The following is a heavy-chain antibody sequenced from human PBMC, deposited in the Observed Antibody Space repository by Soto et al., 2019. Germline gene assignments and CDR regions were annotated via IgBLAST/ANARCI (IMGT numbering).Heavy chain of an antibody. V-gene: IGHV1-69*13. Sequence: ASVKVSCKASGGTSSSYAISWVRQAPGQGLEWMGGIIPIFGTANYAQKFQGRVTITADESTSTAYMELSSLRSEDTAVYYCARGGPGAALVPAAIVYNWFDPWGQGTLVTVSS. CDR1: GGTSSSYA. D-gene: IGHD2-2*02. J-gene: IGHJ5*02. CDR2: IIPIFGTA. CDR3: ARGGPGAALVPAAIVYNWFDP.